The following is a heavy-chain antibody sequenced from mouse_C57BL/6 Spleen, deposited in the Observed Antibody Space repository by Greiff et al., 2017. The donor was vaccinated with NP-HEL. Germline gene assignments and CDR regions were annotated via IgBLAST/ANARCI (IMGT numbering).Heavy chain of an antibody. V-gene: IGHV1-54*01. CDR1: GYAFTNYL. J-gene: IGHJ4*01. CDR3: ARENMEDYPMLDY. Sequence: QVQLKQSGAELVRPGTSVKVSCKASGYAFTNYLIEWVKQRPGQGLEWIGVINPGSGGTNYNEKFKGKATLTADKSSSTAYMQLSSLTSEDSAVYFCARENMEDYPMLDYWGQGTSVTVSS. CDR2: INPGSGGT. D-gene: IGHD6-5*01.